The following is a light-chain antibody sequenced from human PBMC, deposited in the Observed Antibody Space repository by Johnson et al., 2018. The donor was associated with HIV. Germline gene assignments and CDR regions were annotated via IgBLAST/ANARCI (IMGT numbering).Light chain of an antibody. CDR2: ENN. CDR1: SSNIGNNY. J-gene: IGLJ1*01. Sequence: QSVLTQPPSVSAAPGQKVTISCSGSSSNIGNNYVYWYQQVPGTAPKLLIYENNKRPSGIPDRFSGSKSGTSATLGITGLQTGDEADYYCGTWDSSLSARYVFGTGTKVTGL. V-gene: IGLV1-51*02. CDR3: GTWDSSLSARYV.